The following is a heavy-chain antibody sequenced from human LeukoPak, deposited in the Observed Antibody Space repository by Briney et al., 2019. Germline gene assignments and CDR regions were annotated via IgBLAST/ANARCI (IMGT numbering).Heavy chain of an antibody. CDR1: GFTFSSYA. Sequence: PGGSLRLSCAVSGFTFSSYAMSWVRQAPGKGLEWVSAISGSGGSTYYADSVKGRFTISRDNSKNTLYLQMNSLRAEDTAVYYCAKCGEAVAGTGYWYFDLWGRGTLVTVSS. V-gene: IGHV3-23*01. J-gene: IGHJ2*01. CDR3: AKCGEAVAGTGYWYFDL. D-gene: IGHD6-19*01. CDR2: ISGSGGST.